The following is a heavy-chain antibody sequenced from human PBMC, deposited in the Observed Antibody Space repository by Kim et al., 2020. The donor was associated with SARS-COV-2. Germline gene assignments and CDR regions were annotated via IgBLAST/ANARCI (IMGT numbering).Heavy chain of an antibody. J-gene: IGHJ4*02. CDR3: ARRLAGVDW. V-gene: IGHV4-34*01. D-gene: IGHD2-21*01. CDR1: GGSFSGYH. CDR2: ITDSGIR. Sequence: SETLSLTCAVYGGSFSGYHWTWIRQPPGKGLEWIGEITDSGIRNHSPSLKSRVTMSVDTSKNQFSLKLNSVTAADTAVYYCARRLAGVDWWGQGTPVTVSS.